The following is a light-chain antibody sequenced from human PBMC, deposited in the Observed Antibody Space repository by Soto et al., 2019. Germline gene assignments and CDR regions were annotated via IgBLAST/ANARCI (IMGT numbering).Light chain of an antibody. V-gene: IGKV3-20*01. CDR1: QSVSSNY. CDR2: GAS. Sequence: EIVLTQSPGTLSLSPGEGATLSCKASQSVSSNYLVWYQQKPGQAPRLLIYGASSRATGIPDRFSGSGSGTDFTLTSSRLEPEDFAVYYCQQYGSSPLTFGGGTKLEIK. J-gene: IGKJ4*01. CDR3: QQYGSSPLT.